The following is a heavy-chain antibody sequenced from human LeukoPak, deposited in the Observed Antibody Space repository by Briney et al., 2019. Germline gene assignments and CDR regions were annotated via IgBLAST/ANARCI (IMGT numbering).Heavy chain of an antibody. V-gene: IGHV4-34*01. CDR3: ARGQSVSSWYDP. CDR1: GGSFSGYY. Sequence: SETLSLTCAVYGGSFSGYYWSWIRQPPGKGLEGIGEINHSGSTNYNPSLKSRVTISVDTSKNQFSLKLSSVTAADTAVYYCARGQSVSSWYDPWGQGTLVTVSS. D-gene: IGHD3-3*02. CDR2: INHSGST. J-gene: IGHJ5*02.